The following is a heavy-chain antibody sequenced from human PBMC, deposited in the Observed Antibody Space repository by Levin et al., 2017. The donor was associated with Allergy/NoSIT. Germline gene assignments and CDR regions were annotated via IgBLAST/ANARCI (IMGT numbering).Heavy chain of an antibody. CDR2: IWYDGSNK. CDR1: GFTFSSYG. V-gene: IGHV3-33*01. CDR3: ARDVRAVTFENWFDP. Sequence: GESLKISCAASGFTFSSYGMHWVRQAPGKGLEWVAVIWYDGSNKYYADSVKGRFTISRDNSKNTLYLQMNSLRAEDTAVYYCARDVRAVTFENWFDPWGQGTLVTVSS. D-gene: IGHD4-11*01. J-gene: IGHJ5*02.